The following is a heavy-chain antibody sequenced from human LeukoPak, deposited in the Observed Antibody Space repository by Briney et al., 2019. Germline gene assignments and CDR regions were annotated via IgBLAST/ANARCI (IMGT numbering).Heavy chain of an antibody. D-gene: IGHD3-10*01. CDR3: AREGTRGVIGY. Sequence: GGSLRLSCAASGFTFSSHAMHWVRQAPGKRPEYVSAITSNGDNTYNANSVKGRFTISRDNSKNTVFLQMGSLRAEDMAVYYCAREGTRGVIGYWGQGTLVTVSS. V-gene: IGHV3-64*01. CDR2: ITSNGDNT. J-gene: IGHJ4*02. CDR1: GFTFSSHA.